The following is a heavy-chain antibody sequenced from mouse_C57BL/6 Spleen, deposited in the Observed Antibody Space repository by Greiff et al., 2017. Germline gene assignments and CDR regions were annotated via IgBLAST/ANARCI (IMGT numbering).Heavy chain of an antibody. CDR2: IYPRSGNT. Sequence: VQLQQSGAELARPGASVKLSCKASGYTFTSYGISWVKQRPGQGLEWIGEIYPRSGNTYYNEKFKGKATLTADKSSSTAYMALRSLTSEDSAVYFCARLAYWGQGTLVTVSA. CDR1: GYTFTSYG. CDR3: ARLAY. V-gene: IGHV1-81*01. J-gene: IGHJ3*01.